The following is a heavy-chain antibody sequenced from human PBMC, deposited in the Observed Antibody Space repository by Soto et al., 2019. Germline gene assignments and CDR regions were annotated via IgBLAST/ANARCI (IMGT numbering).Heavy chain of an antibody. J-gene: IGHJ4*02. Sequence: GGSLRLSCAASGFTFSSYAMSWVRQAPGKGLEWVSAISGSDDSTYYADSVKGRFTISRDNSKNTLYLQMNSLRAEDTAVYYCAKDRRMVGAPNSNLHFDYWGQGTLVTVSS. CDR3: AKDRRMVGAPNSNLHFDY. CDR1: GFTFSSYA. D-gene: IGHD1-26*01. CDR2: ISGSDDST. V-gene: IGHV3-23*01.